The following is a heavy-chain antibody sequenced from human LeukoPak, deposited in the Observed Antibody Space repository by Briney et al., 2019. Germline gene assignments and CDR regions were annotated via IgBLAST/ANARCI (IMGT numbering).Heavy chain of an antibody. J-gene: IGHJ4*02. D-gene: IGHD6-13*01. V-gene: IGHV3-7*01. CDR2: IKQEGSEK. Sequence: PGGSLRLSCASSGFTFSTYWMSWVRQAPGKGLEWVANIKQEGSEKYYLDSVKGRFTISRDNAKNSLYLQMNSLRAEDTAVYFCTREAAAGIDYWGQGTLVTVSS. CDR1: GFTFSTYW. CDR3: TREAAAGIDY.